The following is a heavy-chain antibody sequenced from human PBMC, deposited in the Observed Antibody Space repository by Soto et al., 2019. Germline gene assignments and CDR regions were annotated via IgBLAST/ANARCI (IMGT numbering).Heavy chain of an antibody. J-gene: IGHJ4*02. Sequence: GESLKISCKASGYSFTSKWIAWVRQTPGKGLEWMGIIYPGDSDARYSPSFQGQVTLTTDTSTSTAYMELRSLRSDDTAVYFCARGGQWDFLSDYWGQGTLVTVSS. CDR1: GYSFTSKW. CDR3: ARGGQWDFLSDY. D-gene: IGHD1-26*01. V-gene: IGHV5-51*01. CDR2: IYPGDSDA.